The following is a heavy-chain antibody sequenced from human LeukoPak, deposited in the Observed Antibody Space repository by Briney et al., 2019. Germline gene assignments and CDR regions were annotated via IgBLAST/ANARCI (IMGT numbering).Heavy chain of an antibody. CDR3: ASMVRGVIGYYFDY. Sequence: SETLSLTCTVSGGSISSGGYYWSWIRQHPGKGLEWIGYIYYSGSTYYNPSLKSRVTISVDTSKNQFSLKLSSVTAADTAVYYCASMVRGVIGYYFDYWGQGTLVTVSS. V-gene: IGHV4-31*03. CDR2: IYYSGST. CDR1: GGSISSGGYY. D-gene: IGHD3-10*01. J-gene: IGHJ4*02.